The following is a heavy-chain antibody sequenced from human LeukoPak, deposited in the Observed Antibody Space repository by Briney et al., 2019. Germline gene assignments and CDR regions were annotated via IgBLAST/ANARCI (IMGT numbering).Heavy chain of an antibody. J-gene: IGHJ4*02. Sequence: LTGGSLRLSCAASGFTFSSYGMHWVHQAPGKGLEWVAVIWYDGSNKYYADSVKGRFTISRDNSKNTLYLQMNSLRAEDTAVYYCARVSGDYYFDYWGQGTLVTVSS. CDR3: ARVSGDYYFDY. D-gene: IGHD2-21*02. CDR1: GFTFSSYG. CDR2: IWYDGSNK. V-gene: IGHV3-33*01.